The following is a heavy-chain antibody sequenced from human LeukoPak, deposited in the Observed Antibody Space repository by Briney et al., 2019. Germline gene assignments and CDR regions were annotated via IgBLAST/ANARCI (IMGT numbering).Heavy chain of an antibody. CDR2: IYSGGST. J-gene: IGHJ3*02. D-gene: IGHD3-3*01. V-gene: IGHV3-53*01. CDR1: GFTVSSNY. Sequence: PGGSLRLSCAASGFTVSSNYMSWVRQAPGKGLEWVSVIYSGGSTYYADSVKGRFTISRDNSKNTLYLQMNSLRAEDTAVYYCARGFQETRDAFDIWGQGTMVTVSS. CDR3: ARGFQETRDAFDI.